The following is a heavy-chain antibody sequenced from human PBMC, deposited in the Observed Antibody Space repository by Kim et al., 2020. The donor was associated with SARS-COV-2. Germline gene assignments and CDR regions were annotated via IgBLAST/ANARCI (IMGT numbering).Heavy chain of an antibody. V-gene: IGHV1-69*13. D-gene: IGHD3-9*01. CDR2: IIPIFGTA. CDR3: ARGVDDILTGYPSGYYFDY. J-gene: IGHJ4*02. Sequence: SVKVSCKASGGTFSSYAISWVRQAPGQGLEWMGGIIPIFGTANYAQKFQGRVTITADESTSTAYMELSSLRSEDTAVYYCARGVDDILTGYPSGYYFDYWGQGTLVTVSS. CDR1: GGTFSSYA.